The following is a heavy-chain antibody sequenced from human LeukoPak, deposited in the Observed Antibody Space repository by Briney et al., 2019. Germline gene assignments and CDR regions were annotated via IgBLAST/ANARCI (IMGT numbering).Heavy chain of an antibody. J-gene: IGHJ4*02. CDR1: GGSISNYY. V-gene: IGHV4-59*01. Sequence: SETLSLTCTVSGGSISNYYWSWIRQPPGKGLEWIGYIYYSGSTNYNPSLKSRVTISVDTSKNQFSLKLSSVTAADTAVYYCARERETAFDYWGQGTLVTVSS. CDR2: IYYSGST. CDR3: ARERETAFDY. D-gene: IGHD5-18*01.